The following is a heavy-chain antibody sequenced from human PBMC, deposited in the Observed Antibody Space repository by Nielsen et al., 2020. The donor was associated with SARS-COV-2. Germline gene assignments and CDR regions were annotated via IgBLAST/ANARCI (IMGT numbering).Heavy chain of an antibody. CDR2: ASSSGIL. CDR1: GASINLVHVF. J-gene: IGHJ2*01. V-gene: IGHV4-30-4*07. Sequence: SETLSPTCVVSGASINLVHVFWSWVRQPPGKGLEWLGSASSSGILYYNRFFTSEVALSLETSRNQIALRLTSVTAADTAVYFCARLSRENSWSFDLWGRGTLVTVSS. D-gene: IGHD2/OR15-2a*01. CDR3: ARLSRENSWSFDL.